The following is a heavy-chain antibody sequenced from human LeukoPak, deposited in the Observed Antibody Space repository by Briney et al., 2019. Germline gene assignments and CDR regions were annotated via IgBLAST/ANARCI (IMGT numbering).Heavy chain of an antibody. CDR2: IYYSGST. Sequence: SETLSLTCTVSGGSISTYYWSWIRQPPGKGLEWIGYIYYSGSTSYNPSLKSRVSMSIDTSKNLFSLILTSVTAADTAVYYCARDNWQQLDQKWYYYGMDVWGQGATVTVSS. CDR1: GGSISTYY. D-gene: IGHD6-13*01. J-gene: IGHJ6*02. CDR3: ARDNWQQLDQKWYYYGMDV. V-gene: IGHV4-59*01.